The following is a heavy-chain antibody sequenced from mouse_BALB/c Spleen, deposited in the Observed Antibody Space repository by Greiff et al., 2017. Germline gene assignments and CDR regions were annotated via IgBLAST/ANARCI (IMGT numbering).Heavy chain of an antibody. CDR1: GYSFTGYF. Sequence: EVQLQQSGPELVKPGASVTISCKASGYSFTGYFMNWVMQSHGKSLEWIGRINPYNGDTFYNQKFKGKATLTVDKSSSTAHMELRSLASEDSAVYYCAREETGFAYWGQGTLVTVSA. J-gene: IGHJ3*01. V-gene: IGHV1-20*02. CDR3: AREETGFAY. CDR2: INPYNGDT.